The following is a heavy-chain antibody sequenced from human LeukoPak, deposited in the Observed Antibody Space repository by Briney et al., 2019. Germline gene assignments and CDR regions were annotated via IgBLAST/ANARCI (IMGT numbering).Heavy chain of an antibody. CDR3: ARAAATQGSDYFDY. CDR1: GFTFSSYW. D-gene: IGHD1-26*01. CDR2: IKQDGSEK. Sequence: GGSLRLSCAASGFTFSSYWMSWVRQAPGKGLEWVANIKQDGSEKYYVDSVKGRFTISRDNAKNSLYLQMNSLRAEDTAVYYCARAAATQGSDYFDYWGQGTLVTVSS. J-gene: IGHJ4*02. V-gene: IGHV3-7*04.